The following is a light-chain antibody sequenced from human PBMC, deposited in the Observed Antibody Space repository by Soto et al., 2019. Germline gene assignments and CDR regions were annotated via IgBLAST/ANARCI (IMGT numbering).Light chain of an antibody. CDR3: QQDDSTPT. V-gene: IGKV4-1*01. CDR1: QSVLYSSNNKNY. Sequence: DIVMTQSPDSLAVSLGERATINCKSSQSVLYSSNNKNYLAWYQQKPGQPPKLLIYWASTRESGVPDRFSGSGSGPDFTLTISSLQAEDVAVYYCQQDDSTPTFGQGTKVEIK. CDR2: WAS. J-gene: IGKJ1*01.